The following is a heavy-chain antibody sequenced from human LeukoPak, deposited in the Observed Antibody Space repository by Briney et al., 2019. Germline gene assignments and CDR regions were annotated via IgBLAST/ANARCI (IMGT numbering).Heavy chain of an antibody. J-gene: IGHJ6*03. Sequence: SGTLSLTCAVSGGSISSSDWWSWVRQSPGKGLEWIGEIYHSGSTNYIPSLKSRVTISIDKSKNQVSLKLRSVTAADTAVYYCARVVWGGDFHYSLDVWGKGTTVIVSS. V-gene: IGHV4-4*02. CDR3: ARVVWGGDFHYSLDV. CDR2: IYHSGST. CDR1: GGSISSSDW. D-gene: IGHD7-27*01.